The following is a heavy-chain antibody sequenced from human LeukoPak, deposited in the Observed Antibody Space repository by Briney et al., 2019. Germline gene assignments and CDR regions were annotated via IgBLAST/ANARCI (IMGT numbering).Heavy chain of an antibody. Sequence: GGSLRLSCAASGFTFSDYYMSWIRQAPGKGLEWVSYISSGRTYTNYADSVQGRFTISRDNDKNSLYLQMNSLRAEDTAVYYCAKDYYDSSGYLNYFDYWGQGTLVTVSS. CDR3: AKDYYDSSGYLNYFDY. D-gene: IGHD3-22*01. CDR1: GFTFSDYY. J-gene: IGHJ4*02. V-gene: IGHV3-11*06. CDR2: ISSGRTYT.